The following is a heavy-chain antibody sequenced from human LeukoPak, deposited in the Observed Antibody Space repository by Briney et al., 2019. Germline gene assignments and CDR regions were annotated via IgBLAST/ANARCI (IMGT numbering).Heavy chain of an antibody. CDR2: INPNSGGT. J-gene: IGHJ4*02. Sequence: RPSVKVSCKASEYSFSGYYMHWVRQAPGQGLEWMGWINPNSGGTNYAQKFQGRVTMTRDTSISTAYMELSRLRSDDTAVYYCATDYYYDSSGSYYTVDYWGQGTLVTVSS. CDR3: ATDYYYDSSGSYYTVDY. CDR1: EYSFSGYY. D-gene: IGHD3-22*01. V-gene: IGHV1-2*02.